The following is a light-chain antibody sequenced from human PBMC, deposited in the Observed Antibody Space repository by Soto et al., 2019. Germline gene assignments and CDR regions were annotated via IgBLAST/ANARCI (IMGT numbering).Light chain of an antibody. CDR2: LGS. J-gene: IGKJ2*01. Sequence: DIVMTQSPLYLPVTPGETASISCRSSQSLLHRNGDNYFDWYLQKPGQSHQLLIYLGSNRASGAPDSCSGRVSSAVSTLNISRVEAEDVVVYCCMQGLQSARTFGHGTKLEIK. V-gene: IGKV2-28*01. CDR3: MQGLQSART. CDR1: QSLLHRNGDNY.